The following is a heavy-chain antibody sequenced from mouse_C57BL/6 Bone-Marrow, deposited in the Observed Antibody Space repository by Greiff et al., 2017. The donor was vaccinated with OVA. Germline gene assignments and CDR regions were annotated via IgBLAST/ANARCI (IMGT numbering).Heavy chain of an antibody. CDR3: ARGVGRENYAMDD. Sequence: VQLQQPGAELVKPGASVKLSCKASGYTFTSYWMQWVKQRPGQGLEWIGEIDPSASYSNYNQKFKGKATLTVDTSSSTAYMQLSSLTSEDSAVYYCARGVGRENYAMDDWGKGTSVTVSS. CDR2: IDPSASYS. V-gene: IGHV1-50*01. D-gene: IGHD4-1*01. CDR1: GYTFTSYW. J-gene: IGHJ4*01.